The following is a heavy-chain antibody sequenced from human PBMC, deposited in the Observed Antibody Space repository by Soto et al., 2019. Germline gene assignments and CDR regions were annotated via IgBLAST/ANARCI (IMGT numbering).Heavy chain of an antibody. CDR2: IYYSVTT. V-gene: IGHV4-39*01. CDR1: GGSISTSNYY. Sequence: SETLSLTCTVSGGSISTSNYYWGWVLHPPGKGLDWIGNIYYSVTTYYNPSLKSRVTISVDTSKNQFSLKLNSVTAADTAVYYCATFVVPASRHTDCEFWGPGTLVNVSS. D-gene: IGHD2-21*02. CDR3: ATFVVPASRHTDCEF. J-gene: IGHJ4*02.